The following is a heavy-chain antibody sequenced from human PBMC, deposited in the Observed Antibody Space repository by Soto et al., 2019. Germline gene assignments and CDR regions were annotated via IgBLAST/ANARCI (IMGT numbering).Heavy chain of an antibody. CDR3: ARDFSAYGDSYFDY. Sequence: XGTLSLTCTVSGGSISSYYWSWIRQPPGKGLEWIGYIYYSGSTNYNPSLKSRVTISVDTSKNQFSLKLSSVTAADTAVYYCARDFSAYGDSYFDYWGQGTLVTVSS. J-gene: IGHJ4*02. CDR2: IYYSGST. D-gene: IGHD4-17*01. CDR1: GGSISSYY. V-gene: IGHV4-59*01.